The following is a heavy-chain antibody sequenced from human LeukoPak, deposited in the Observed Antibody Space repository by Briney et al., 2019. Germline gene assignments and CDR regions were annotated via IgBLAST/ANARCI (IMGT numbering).Heavy chain of an antibody. CDR1: GYTFTNYY. V-gene: IGHV1-46*03. CDR2: INPSSGST. CDR3: ARARGTTSYYDAFDI. Sequence: ASVKVSCKASGYTFTNYYMHWVRQAPGQGLEWMGIINPSSGSTDYAQKFQGRVTMTRDTSTSTVYTELSSLRSEDTAVYYCARARGTTSYYDAFDIWGQGTMVTVSS. J-gene: IGHJ3*02. D-gene: IGHD4-17*01.